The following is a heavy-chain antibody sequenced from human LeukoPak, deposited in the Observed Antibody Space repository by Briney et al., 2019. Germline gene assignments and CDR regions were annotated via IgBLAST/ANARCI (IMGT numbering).Heavy chain of an antibody. CDR2: INHSGST. D-gene: IGHD3-22*01. V-gene: IGHV4-34*01. CDR3: AREPYYYDSSGNYYYYHYMDV. J-gene: IGHJ6*03. CDR1: GGSFSGYY. Sequence: PSETLSLTCAVYGGSFSGYYWSWIRQPPGKGLEWIGEINHSGSTNYNPSLKSRVTISVDTSKNQFSLKLSSVTAADTAVYYCAREPYYYDSSGNYYYYHYMDVWGKGTTVTISS.